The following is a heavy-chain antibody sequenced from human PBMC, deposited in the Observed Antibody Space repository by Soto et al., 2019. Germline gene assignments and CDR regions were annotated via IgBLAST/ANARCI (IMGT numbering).Heavy chain of an antibody. V-gene: IGHV3-11*01. CDR2: ITSSGGNA. CDR1: GFSFKDYY. CDR3: ARDMYTNYVTYFDL. D-gene: IGHD3-16*01. J-gene: IGHJ5*02. Sequence: GGSLRLSCAASGFSFKDYYMTWMRQTPEKGLEWISTITSSGGNAYYAASVKGRVTISRDNAHNSLYLQMSGLRAEDTALYYCARDMYTNYVTYFDLWGQGTLVTVYS.